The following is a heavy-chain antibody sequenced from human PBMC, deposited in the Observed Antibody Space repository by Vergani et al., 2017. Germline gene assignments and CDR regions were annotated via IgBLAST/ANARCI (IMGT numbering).Heavy chain of an antibody. CDR2: LYESGST. Sequence: QVQLQESGPGLVKPSETLSLICDVFDFISNGHYWGWFRQSPDKGLEWMGSLYESGSTYYSPSLKSRVAISIDTSKNHFSLRLSSVTAADTAVYYCARHLRGYSYGVFYYWGQGREVTVSS. J-gene: IGHJ4*02. D-gene: IGHD5-18*01. V-gene: IGHV4-38-2*01. CDR1: DFISNGHY. CDR3: ARHLRGYSYGVFYY.